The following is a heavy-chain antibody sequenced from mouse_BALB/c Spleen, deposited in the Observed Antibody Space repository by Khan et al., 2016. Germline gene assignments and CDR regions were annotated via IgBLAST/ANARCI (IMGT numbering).Heavy chain of an antibody. CDR2: IHPGGGGS. J-gene: IGHJ2*01. Sequence: VQLQESGAELVRPGASVKLSCKALGYTFTDYEMHWVKQTPVHGLEWIGAIHPGGGGSAYNQKFKVRATLTADKSSSTAYLELSSLTSEDSAVYYCAKGLRRGYFFDSGDRGTTLTVSS. CDR3: AKGLRRGYFFDS. D-gene: IGHD2-4*01. CDR1: GYTFTDYE. V-gene: IGHV1-15*01.